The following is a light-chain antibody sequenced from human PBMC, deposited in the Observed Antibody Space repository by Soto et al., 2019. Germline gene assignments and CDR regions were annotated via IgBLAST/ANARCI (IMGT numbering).Light chain of an antibody. CDR3: ASYTSSTTLAYV. V-gene: IGLV2-14*01. CDR1: SSDVGGYNY. J-gene: IGLJ1*01. CDR2: EVT. Sequence: QSALAQPASVSGSPGQSITISCAGTSSDVGGYNYVSWYQQHPGKAPKLINYEVTNRPSGVSNRFSGSKSGNTASLTISGLQAEDEVDYYCASYTSSTTLAYVFGTGTKLTVL.